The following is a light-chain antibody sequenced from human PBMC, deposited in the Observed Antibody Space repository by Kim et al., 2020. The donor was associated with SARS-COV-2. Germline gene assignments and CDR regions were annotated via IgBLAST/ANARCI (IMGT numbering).Light chain of an antibody. Sequence: GQSATISCTGTNRDVGGYNYVSWYQHHPGKAPTLMIFDVNKRPSGVPDRFSGSKSGNTASLTISGLQAGDEADYYYCSYAGSYTLIFGGGTQLTVL. CDR1: NRDVGGYNY. CDR3: CSYAGSYTLI. V-gene: IGLV2-11*01. CDR2: DVN. J-gene: IGLJ2*01.